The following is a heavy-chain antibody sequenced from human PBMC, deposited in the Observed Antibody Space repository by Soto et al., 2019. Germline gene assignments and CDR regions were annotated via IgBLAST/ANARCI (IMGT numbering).Heavy chain of an antibody. CDR3: AAVAGTSAFVGYFEY. CDR1: GDTLSTYT. Sequence: QGLLVQSGAEVKKPGSSVKVSCKAPGDTLSTYTLTWLRQAPGQGPEWMGRIIPALDIEEYAQQFQGRVTITADTSTSTAYMELHSLRSDDTAVYYCAAVAGTSAFVGYFEYWGQGTLVTVAS. V-gene: IGHV1-69*02. D-gene: IGHD6-19*01. J-gene: IGHJ4*02. CDR2: IIPALDIE.